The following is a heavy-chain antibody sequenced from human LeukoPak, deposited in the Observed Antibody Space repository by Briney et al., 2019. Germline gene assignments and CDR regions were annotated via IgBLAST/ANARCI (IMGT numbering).Heavy chain of an antibody. CDR1: GYSISSGYY. V-gene: IGHV4-38-2*02. D-gene: IGHD3-10*01. CDR3: ASAMVRGVLDY. CDR2: IYHSGST. J-gene: IGHJ4*02. Sequence: SETLSLTCTVSGYSISSGYYWGWIRQPPGKGLEWIGSIYHSGSTYYNPSLKSRVTISVDTSKNQFSLKLSSVTAADTAVYYCASAMVRGVLDYWGQGTLVTVSS.